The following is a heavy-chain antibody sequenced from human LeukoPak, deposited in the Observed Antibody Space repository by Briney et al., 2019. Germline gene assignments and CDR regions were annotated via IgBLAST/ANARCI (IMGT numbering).Heavy chain of an antibody. Sequence: GGSLRLSCSASGFTFSRFWMSWVRQAPGKGLEYVALIKHGGGEIYYMDSVKGRFTISRDDATNSLYLQMNSLRVEDTALYYCARDRESESDSEGDYWGQGTLVTVSS. J-gene: IGHJ4*02. CDR2: IKHGGGEI. CDR1: GFTFSRFW. CDR3: ARDRESESDSEGDY. D-gene: IGHD4-11*01. V-gene: IGHV3-7*01.